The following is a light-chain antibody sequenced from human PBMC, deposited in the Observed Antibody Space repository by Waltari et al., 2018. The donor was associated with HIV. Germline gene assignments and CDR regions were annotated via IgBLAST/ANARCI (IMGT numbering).Light chain of an antibody. CDR1: QSMFYSDNGNPY. V-gene: IGKV2-40*01. J-gene: IGKJ1*01. CDR3: MQRIAFPWT. Sequence: DIVMTQSPLSLPVTQEESASISCKSSQSMFYSDNGNPYVDWYLQRPGQSPQLLLYSLSFRASGVPERIRGSGSGTYFTLEISGVESDDVGVYFCMQRIAFPWTFGQGTKVE. CDR2: SLS.